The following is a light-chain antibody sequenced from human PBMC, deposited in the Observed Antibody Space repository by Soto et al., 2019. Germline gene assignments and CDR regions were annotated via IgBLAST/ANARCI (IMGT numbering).Light chain of an antibody. CDR3: KQYGSTLSWT. V-gene: IGKV3-20*01. CDR2: GAS. J-gene: IGKJ1*01. CDR1: QSVSSNY. Sequence: EIVLTQSPGTLSFSPGERATLSCRASQSVSSNYLAWYQQKSGQAPRLLIYGASNRATGIPDRFSGSGSGTDFTLTISRLEPEDFAVYYCKQYGSTLSWTFGQGIKVEIX.